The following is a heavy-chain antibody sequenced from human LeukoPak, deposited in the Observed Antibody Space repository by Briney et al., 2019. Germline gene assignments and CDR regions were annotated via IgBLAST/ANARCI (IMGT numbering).Heavy chain of an antibody. Sequence: SETLSLTCAVYGGSFSGYYWSWIRQPPGKGLEWIGEINHSGSTNYNPSLKSRVTISEDTSKNQFSLKLSSVTAADTAVYYCARKRWLPPSFDYWGQGTLVTVSS. CDR2: INHSGST. CDR3: ARKRWLPPSFDY. J-gene: IGHJ4*02. D-gene: IGHD4-17*01. CDR1: GGSFSGYY. V-gene: IGHV4-34*01.